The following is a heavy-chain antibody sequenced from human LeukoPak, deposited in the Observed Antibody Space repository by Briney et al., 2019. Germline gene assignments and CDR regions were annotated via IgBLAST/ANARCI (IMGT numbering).Heavy chain of an antibody. Sequence: GGSLRLSCAASGFTFSSYAMHWVRQAPGKGLEWVAVISYDGSNKYYADSVKGRFTISRDNAKNTLYLQMNSLRAEDTAVYYCARVKVYDSSGYLRDYWGQGTLVTVSS. CDR2: ISYDGSNK. D-gene: IGHD3-22*01. CDR3: ARVKVYDSSGYLRDY. CDR1: GFTFSSYA. V-gene: IGHV3-30-3*01. J-gene: IGHJ4*02.